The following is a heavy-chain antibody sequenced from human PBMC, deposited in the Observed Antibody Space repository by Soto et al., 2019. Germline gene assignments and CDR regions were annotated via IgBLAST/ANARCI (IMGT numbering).Heavy chain of an antibody. CDR2: ISSGSSTI. J-gene: IGHJ4*02. V-gene: IGHV3-48*02. CDR3: ARGLWYSSSWYAPFDY. CDR1: VFTFSSYI. Sequence: PGWALRLSCAASVFTFSSYIMNWVRQAPGKGLEWVSYISSGSSTIYYADSVKGRFTISRDNAKNSLYLQMNSLRDEDTAVYYCARGLWYSSSWYAPFDYCGQGTLVTVSS. D-gene: IGHD6-13*01.